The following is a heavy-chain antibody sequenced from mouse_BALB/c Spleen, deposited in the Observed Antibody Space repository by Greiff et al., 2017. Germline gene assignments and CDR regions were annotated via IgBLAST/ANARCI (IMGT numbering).Heavy chain of an antibody. J-gene: IGHJ4*01. CDR2: ISTYYGDA. Sequence: VKLQQSGAELVRPGVSVKISCKGSGYTFTDYAMHWVKQSHAKSLEWIGVISTYYGDASYNQKFKGKATMTVDKSSSTAYMELARLTSEDSAIYYCARQSEDYAMDYWGQGTSVTVSS. CDR1: GYTFTDYA. CDR3: ARQSEDYAMDY. V-gene: IGHV1S137*01.